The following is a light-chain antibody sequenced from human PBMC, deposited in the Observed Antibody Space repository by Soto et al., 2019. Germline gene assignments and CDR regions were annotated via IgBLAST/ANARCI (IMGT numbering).Light chain of an antibody. CDR3: QVWDSSSDPSHVV. CDR1: NIGSKS. Sequence: SYELTQPPSVSVAPGKTARITCGGNNIGSKSVHWYQQKPGQAPVLVIYYDSDRPSGIPERFSGSNSGNTATLTISRVEAGDEADYYCQVWDSSSDPSHVVFGGGTKVTVL. CDR2: YDS. J-gene: IGLJ2*01. V-gene: IGLV3-21*04.